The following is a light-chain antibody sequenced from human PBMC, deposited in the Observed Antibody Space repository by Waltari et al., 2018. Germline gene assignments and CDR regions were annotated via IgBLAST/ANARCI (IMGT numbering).Light chain of an antibody. Sequence: EILMTQSPATLSVSPVEVATLPCRASQSVGTNLAWYQQNPSQPPRVVVYGAYRRARGIPARFSGSGSGTEFTLTISSLQSEDFAVYYCQQYNIWPPNHTFGQGTKLEI. V-gene: IGKV3-15*01. CDR3: QQYNIWPPNHT. J-gene: IGKJ2*01. CDR2: GAY. CDR1: QSVGTN.